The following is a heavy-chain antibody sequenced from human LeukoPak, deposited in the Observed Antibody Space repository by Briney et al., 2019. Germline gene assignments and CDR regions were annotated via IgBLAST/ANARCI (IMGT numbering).Heavy chain of an antibody. D-gene: IGHD3-10*01. Sequence: SETLSLTCAVYGGSFSGYYWSWIRQPPGKGLEWTGEINHSGSTNYNPSLKSRVTISVDTSKNQFSLKLSSVTAADTAVYYCARHVPMVRGAQPKPHYYMDVWGKGTTVTISS. CDR1: GGSFSGYY. CDR3: ARHVPMVRGAQPKPHYYMDV. V-gene: IGHV4-34*01. J-gene: IGHJ6*03. CDR2: INHSGST.